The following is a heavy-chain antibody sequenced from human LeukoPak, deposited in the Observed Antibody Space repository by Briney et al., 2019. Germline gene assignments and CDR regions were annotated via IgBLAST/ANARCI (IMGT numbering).Heavy chain of an antibody. D-gene: IGHD3-10*01. CDR2: ISGSGGST. J-gene: IGHJ4*02. CDR1: GFTFNIYA. V-gene: IGHV3-23*01. CDR3: ATSEGLTMVRGFDY. Sequence: GGSLRLSCAASGFTFNIYAMSWVRQAPGKGLEWVSAISGSGGSTYYADSVKGRFTISRDNSKNTLYLQMNSLRAEDTAVYYCATSEGLTMVRGFDYWGQGTLVTVSS.